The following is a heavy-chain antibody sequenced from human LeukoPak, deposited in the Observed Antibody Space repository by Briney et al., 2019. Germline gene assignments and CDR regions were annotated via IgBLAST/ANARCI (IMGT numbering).Heavy chain of an antibody. V-gene: IGHV1-46*01. J-gene: IGHJ5*02. CDR1: GYIFTNHY. CDR3: ARDNSIADRGWWFDP. Sequence: ASVKVSCKSSGYIFTNHYMHWVRQAPGQGLEWMGLINPSGISTLYAEKFRGRIIMTRDMSTATDYMELSSLRPEDTAVYYCARDNSIADRGWWFDPWGQGTLVTVSS. D-gene: IGHD4-23*01. CDR2: INPSGIST.